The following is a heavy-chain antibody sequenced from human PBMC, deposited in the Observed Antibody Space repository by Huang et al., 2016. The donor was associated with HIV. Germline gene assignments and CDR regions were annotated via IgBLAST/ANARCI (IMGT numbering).Heavy chain of an antibody. J-gene: IGHJ6*03. CDR1: GFSLNHKGVG. V-gene: IGHV2-5*02. Sequence: QITLKESGPTVIKPTQTLTLTCSFSGFSLNHKGVGVGWILQPPGKALEWLVLIYWDDDKRFTPSLKNRITITKDTSKNQVVFTMTNLDPMDTGTYYCAHIGRLGNYYMDVWGNGTTVTVSS. D-gene: IGHD7-27*01. CDR3: AHIGRLGNYYMDV. CDR2: IYWDDDK.